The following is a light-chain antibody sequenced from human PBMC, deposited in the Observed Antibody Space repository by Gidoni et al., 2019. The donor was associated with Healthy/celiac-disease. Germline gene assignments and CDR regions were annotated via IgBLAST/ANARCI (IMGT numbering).Light chain of an antibody. Sequence: QSALTQPASVSGSPGQSIPISCTGTSIDVGGYNYVSWYQQHPGKAPKLMIYEVSNRPSGVSNSFSGSKSGNKACLTISGLQAEEEADYYCSSYTSSSTVVFGGGTKLTVL. V-gene: IGLV2-14*01. J-gene: IGLJ2*01. CDR1: SIDVGGYNY. CDR3: SSYTSSSTVV. CDR2: EVS.